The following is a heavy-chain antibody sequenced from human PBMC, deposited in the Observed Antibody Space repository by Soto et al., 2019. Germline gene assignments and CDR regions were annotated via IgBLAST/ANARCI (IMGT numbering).Heavy chain of an antibody. Sequence: ASVKVFCKVSGYTLTELSMHCVRQAPGKGLEWMGGFDPEDGETIYAQKFQGRVTMTEDTSTDTAYMELSSLRSEDTAVYYCATGNYYDILTSLFDYWGQGTLVTVSS. J-gene: IGHJ4*02. CDR1: GYTLTELS. CDR2: FDPEDGET. V-gene: IGHV1-24*01. D-gene: IGHD3-9*01. CDR3: ATGNYYDILTSLFDY.